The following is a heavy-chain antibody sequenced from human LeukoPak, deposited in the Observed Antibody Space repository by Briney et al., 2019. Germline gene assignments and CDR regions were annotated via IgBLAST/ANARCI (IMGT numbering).Heavy chain of an antibody. V-gene: IGHV3-23*01. CDR3: AKDNGRPRNNYFHY. CDR2: ISGSGGGT. CDR1: GFTFSSYA. J-gene: IGHJ4*02. Sequence: GGSLRLSCAASGFTFSSYAMSWVRQAPEKGLEWVSTISGSGGGTYYADSVKGRFTISRDDSKNTLYLQMKSLRAEDTAVYYCAKDNGRPRNNYFHYWGQGARVTVS. D-gene: IGHD1-26*01.